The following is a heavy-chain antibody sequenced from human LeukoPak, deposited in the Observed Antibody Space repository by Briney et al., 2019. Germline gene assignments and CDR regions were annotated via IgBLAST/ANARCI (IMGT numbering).Heavy chain of an antibody. CDR1: GFTFSSYG. CDR2: ISYNGSNK. Sequence: GGSLRLSCAASGFTFSSYGMHWVRQAPGKGLEWVAVISYNGSNKYYADSVKGRFTISRDNSKNTLYLQMNSLRAEDTAVYYCARVEGGYNYDSDYWGQGTLVTVSS. V-gene: IGHV3-30*03. D-gene: IGHD5-18*01. CDR3: ARVEGGYNYDSDY. J-gene: IGHJ4*02.